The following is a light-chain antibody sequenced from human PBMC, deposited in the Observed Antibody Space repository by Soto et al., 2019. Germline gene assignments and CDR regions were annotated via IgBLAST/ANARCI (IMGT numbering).Light chain of an antibody. CDR2: EDT. CDR1: SGSIATNY. J-gene: IGLJ2*01. CDR3: QSYDGSNPDVV. V-gene: IGLV6-57*02. Sequence: NFMLTQPHSVSESPGKTVTISCTGSSGSIATNYVQWYQQRPGSAPTTVIYEDTQRPSGVPARFSGSIDSSSNSASLTISGLETEDEADYYCQSYDGSNPDVVFGGGTKLTVL.